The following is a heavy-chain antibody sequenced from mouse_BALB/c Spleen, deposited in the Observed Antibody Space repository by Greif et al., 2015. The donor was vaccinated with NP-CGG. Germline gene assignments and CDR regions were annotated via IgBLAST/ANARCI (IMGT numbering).Heavy chain of an antibody. CDR1: GFTFSDYY. Sequence: EVKLMESGGGLVKRGGSLKLSCAASGFTFSDYYMYWVRQTPEKRLEWVATISDGGSYTYYPDSVKGRFTISRDNAKNNLYLQMSSLKSEDTAMYYCARYTGNGYAMDDWGQGTSVTVSS. D-gene: IGHD2-1*01. CDR3: ARYTGNGYAMDD. CDR2: ISDGGSYT. J-gene: IGHJ4*01. V-gene: IGHV5-4*02.